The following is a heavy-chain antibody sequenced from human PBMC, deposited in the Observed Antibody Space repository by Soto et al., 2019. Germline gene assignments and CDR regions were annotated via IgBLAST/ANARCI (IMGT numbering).Heavy chain of an antibody. CDR1: GFTFSSYG. CDR3: ARGVSRVSGYDFIYYYFMDV. J-gene: IGHJ6*03. CDR2: IWYDGSNK. Sequence: GGSLRLSCAASGFTFSSYGMHWVRQAPGKGLEWVAVIWYDGSNKYYADSVKGRFTISRDNSKNTLYLQMNSLRAEDTAVYYCARGVSRVSGYDFIYYYFMDVWGKGTTVTVSS. D-gene: IGHD5-12*01. V-gene: IGHV3-33*01.